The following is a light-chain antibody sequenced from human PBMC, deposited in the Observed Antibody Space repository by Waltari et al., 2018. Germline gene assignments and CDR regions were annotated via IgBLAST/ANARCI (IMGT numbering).Light chain of an antibody. J-gene: IGLJ3*02. CDR3: QSYDSRLSAYV. Sequence: QSVLTQPPSVSGAPGQTVTISCTGGSSNIGAPYDVHWYQHLLGTAPKVVVYGNSNGHSGVPDRFSGSKSGTSASLTISGLQAEDEADDYCQSYDSRLSAYVFGGGTKLTVL. CDR2: GNS. V-gene: IGLV1-40*01. CDR1: SSNIGAPYD.